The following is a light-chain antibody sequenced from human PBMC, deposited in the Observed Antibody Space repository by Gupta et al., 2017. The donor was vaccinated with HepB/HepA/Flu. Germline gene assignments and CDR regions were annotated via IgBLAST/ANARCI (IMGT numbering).Light chain of an antibody. CDR2: GAS. J-gene: IGKJ2*01. CDR1: QSVNSN. V-gene: IGKV3-15*01. Sequence: EIVMTQSPATLSVSPGARATLSCRASQSVNSNLAWFQQKPGQAPRLLIYGASTRATGIPARFSGSGSGTEFTLTISSLQSEDFAVYYCQQYNNWPPMYTFGQGTKLEIK. CDR3: QQYNNWPPMYT.